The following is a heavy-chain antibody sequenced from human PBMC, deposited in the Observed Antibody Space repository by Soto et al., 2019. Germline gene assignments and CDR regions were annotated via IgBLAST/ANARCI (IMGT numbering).Heavy chain of an antibody. D-gene: IGHD3-16*01. CDR3: ARDPWAADY. CDR2: ISSRSGWM. V-gene: IGHV3-21*01. CDR1: GFGFSSYS. Sequence: GGSLRLSCVASGFGFSSYSMNWVRLAPGKGPDWVSSISSRSGWMYYADSVKGRFTISRDNAKNTLYLQMSSLRAEDTAVYYCARDPWAADYWGQGTLVTVSS. J-gene: IGHJ4*02.